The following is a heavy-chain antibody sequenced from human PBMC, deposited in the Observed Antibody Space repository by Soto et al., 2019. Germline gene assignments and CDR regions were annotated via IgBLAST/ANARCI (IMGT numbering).Heavy chain of an antibody. CDR1: GGSISSHY. D-gene: IGHD3-10*01. V-gene: IGHV4-59*11. CDR3: ARGGYYGPNDY. Sequence: SETLSLTYTVSGGSISSHYWSWIRQPPGKGLEWIGYMYYRGTTNYNPSLKSRVTISVDTSKNRFSLNLTSVTAADTAVYYCARGGYYGPNDYWGQGILVTVSS. CDR2: MYYRGTT. J-gene: IGHJ4*02.